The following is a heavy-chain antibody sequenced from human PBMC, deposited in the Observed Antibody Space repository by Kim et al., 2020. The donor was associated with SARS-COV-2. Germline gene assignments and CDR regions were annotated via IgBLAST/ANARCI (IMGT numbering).Heavy chain of an antibody. Sequence: YNPALKSRVTISGETSKNQFSLNMRSVTAADTAVYYCACNVGSTPDYYFDYWGRGALVTVSS. J-gene: IGHJ4*02. D-gene: IGHD1-26*01. V-gene: IGHV4-39*07. CDR3: ACNVGSTPDYYFDY.